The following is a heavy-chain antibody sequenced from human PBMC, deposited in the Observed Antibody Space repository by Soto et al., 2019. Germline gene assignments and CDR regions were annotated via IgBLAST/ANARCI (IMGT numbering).Heavy chain of an antibody. CDR2: IYHSGST. CDR1: GFSLISNKW. Sequence: SETLSLTCAVYGFSLISNKWLSWVRQPPGKGLEWIGEIYHSGSTNYNPSLKSRVTISLDKSKNQFSLKLTSVTAADSAVYYCARDDHIVVVPTSLGAMDVWGQGTTVTVS. CDR3: ARDDHIVVVPTSLGAMDV. V-gene: IGHV4-4*02. D-gene: IGHD2-2*01. J-gene: IGHJ6*02.